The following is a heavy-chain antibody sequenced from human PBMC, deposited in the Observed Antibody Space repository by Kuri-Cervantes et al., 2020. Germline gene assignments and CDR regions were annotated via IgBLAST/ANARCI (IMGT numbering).Heavy chain of an antibody. D-gene: IGHD3-22*01. CDR3: ARARYYDSSGYSVGPNWYFDL. V-gene: IGHV4-59*01. Sequence: GSLRLSCTVSGGSISSYYWSWIRQPPGKGLEWIGYIYYSGSTNYNPSLKSRVTISVDTSKNQFSLKLSSVTAADAAVYYCARARYYDSSGYSVGPNWYFDLWGRRTLVTVSS. CDR2: IYYSGST. J-gene: IGHJ2*01. CDR1: GGSISSYY.